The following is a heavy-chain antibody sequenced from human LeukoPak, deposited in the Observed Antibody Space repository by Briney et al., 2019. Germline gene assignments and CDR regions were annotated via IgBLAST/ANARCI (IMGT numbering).Heavy chain of an antibody. CDR1: GFTFSSYA. CDR3: ARPGLRWLTLHRYFDY. V-gene: IGHV3-30*04. D-gene: IGHD4-23*01. J-gene: IGHJ4*02. Sequence: GGSLRLSCAASGFTFSSYAMHWVRQAPGKGLEWAAVISYDGSNKYYADSVKGRFTISRDNSKNTLYLQMNSLRAEDTAVYYCARPGLRWLTLHRYFDYWGQGTLVTVSS. CDR2: ISYDGSNK.